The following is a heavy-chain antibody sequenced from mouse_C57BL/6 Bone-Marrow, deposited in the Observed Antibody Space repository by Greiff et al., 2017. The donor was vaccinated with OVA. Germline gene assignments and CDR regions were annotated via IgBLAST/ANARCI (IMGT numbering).Heavy chain of an antibody. J-gene: IGHJ4*01. V-gene: IGHV1-19*01. CDR1: GYTFTDYY. D-gene: IGHD1-2*01. Sequence: VQLKESGPVLVKPGASVKMSCKASGYTFTDYYMNWVKQSHGKSLEWIGVINPYNGGTSYNQKFKGKATLTVDKSSSTAYMELNSLTSEDSAVYYCAPLLRYAMDYWGQGTSVTVSS. CDR3: APLLRYAMDY. CDR2: INPYNGGT.